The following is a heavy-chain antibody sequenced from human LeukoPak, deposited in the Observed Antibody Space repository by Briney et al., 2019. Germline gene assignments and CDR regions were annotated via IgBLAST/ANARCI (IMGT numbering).Heavy chain of an antibody. J-gene: IGHJ4*02. CDR3: ARDSYYGDSRSLHFDY. V-gene: IGHV1-2*02. Sequence: ASVKVSCQASGYTFTGHYMHWVRQAPGQGLEWMGWINPNSSATNFAQKFQGRVTMTRGTSISTVYMELSRLRSDDTAVYYCARDSYYGDSRSLHFDYWGQGTLVTVSS. CDR2: INPNSSAT. D-gene: IGHD4-17*01. CDR1: GYTFTGHY.